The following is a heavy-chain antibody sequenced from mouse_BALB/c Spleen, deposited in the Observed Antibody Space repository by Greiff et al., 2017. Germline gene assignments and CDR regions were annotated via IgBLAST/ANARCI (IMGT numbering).Heavy chain of an antibody. J-gene: IGHJ2*01. D-gene: IGHD2-3*01. V-gene: IGHV1-69*01. CDR2: IDTSDSYT. CDR1: GYTFTDYW. CDR3: ARGDGYPDY. Sequence: VQLQQSGAELVMPGASVKMSCKASGYTFTDYWMHWVKQRPGQGLEWIGAIDTSDSYTSYNQKFKGKATLTVDESSSTAYMQLSSLTSEDAAVYYCARGDGYPDYGGQGTTLTVSS.